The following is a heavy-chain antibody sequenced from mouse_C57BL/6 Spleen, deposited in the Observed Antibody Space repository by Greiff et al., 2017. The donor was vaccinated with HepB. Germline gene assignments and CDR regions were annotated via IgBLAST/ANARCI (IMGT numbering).Heavy chain of an antibody. Sequence: EVKLMESGGGLVQPGGSLKLSCAASGFTFSDYYMYWVRQTPEKRLEWVAYISNGGGSTYYPDTVKGRFTISRDNAKNTLYLQMSSLKSEDTAMYYCARDYDYDGYAMDYWGQGTSVTVSS. CDR3: ARDYDYDGYAMDY. CDR2: ISNGGGST. V-gene: IGHV5-12*01. D-gene: IGHD2-4*01. CDR1: GFTFSDYY. J-gene: IGHJ4*01.